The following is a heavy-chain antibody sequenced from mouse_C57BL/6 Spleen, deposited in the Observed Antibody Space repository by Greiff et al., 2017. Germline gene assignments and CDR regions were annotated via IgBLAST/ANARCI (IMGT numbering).Heavy chain of an antibody. V-gene: IGHV5-6*01. D-gene: IGHD1-1*01. CDR3: ARHWDYGSSSYYFDY. CDR2: ISSGGSYT. Sequence: DVHLVESGGDLVKPGGSLKLSCAASGFTFSSYGMSWVRQTPDKRLEWVATISSGGSYTYYPDSVKGRFTISRDNAKNTLYLQMSSLKSEDTAMYYCARHWDYGSSSYYFDYWGQGTTLTVSS. CDR1: GFTFSSYG. J-gene: IGHJ2*01.